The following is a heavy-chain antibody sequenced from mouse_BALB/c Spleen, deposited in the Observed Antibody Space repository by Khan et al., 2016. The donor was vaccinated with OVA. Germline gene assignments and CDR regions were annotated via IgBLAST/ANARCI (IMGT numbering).Heavy chain of an antibody. CDR1: GYTFSNYW. Sequence: QMQLQQSGAELMKPGASVTISCKATGYTFSNYWIEWVKQRPGHGLEWIGEILHGRGSNNFNEKFKGMATFTADTSSNTAYMQLSSLTSEDSAVYYCARWSPYGNYGACWGQGTLVTVSA. V-gene: IGHV1-9*01. J-gene: IGHJ3*01. CDR3: ARWSPYGNYGAC. CDR2: ILHGRGSN. D-gene: IGHD2-1*01.